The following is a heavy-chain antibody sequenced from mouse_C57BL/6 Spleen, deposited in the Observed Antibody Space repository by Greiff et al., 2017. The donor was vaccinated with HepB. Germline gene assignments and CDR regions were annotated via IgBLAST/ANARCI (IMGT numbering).Heavy chain of an antibody. CDR1: GFTFSDYY. Sequence: EVKLMESEGGLVQPGSSMKLSCTASGFTFSDYYMAWVRQVPEKGLEWVANINYDGSSTYYLDSLKSRFIISRDNAKNILYLQMSSLKSEDTATYYCARDSYYYGSSFYAMDYWGQGTSVTVSS. CDR2: INYDGSST. D-gene: IGHD1-1*01. V-gene: IGHV5-16*01. CDR3: ARDSYYYGSSFYAMDY. J-gene: IGHJ4*01.